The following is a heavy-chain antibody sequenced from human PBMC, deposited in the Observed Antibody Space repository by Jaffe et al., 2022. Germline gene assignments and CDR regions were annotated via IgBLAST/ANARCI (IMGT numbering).Heavy chain of an antibody. D-gene: IGHD3-22*01. V-gene: IGHV1-46*01. Sequence: QVQLVQSGAEVKKPGASVKVSCKASGYTFTSYYMHWVRQAPGQGLEWMGIINPSGGSTSYAQKFQGRVTMTRDTSTSTVYMELSSLRSEDTAVYYCARDKNPPLKTIVVVSPYYYYMDVWGKGTTVTVSS. CDR3: ARDKNPPLKTIVVVSPYYYYMDV. CDR1: GYTFTSYY. CDR2: INPSGGST. J-gene: IGHJ6*03.